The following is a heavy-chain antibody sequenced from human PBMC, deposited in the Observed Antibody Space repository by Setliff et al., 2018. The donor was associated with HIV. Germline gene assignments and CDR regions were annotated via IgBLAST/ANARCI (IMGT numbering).Heavy chain of an antibody. CDR3: ARSRTSSGYYGVTGYGMDV. Sequence: ASVKVSCKASGYTFTKYDINWVRQATGQGLEWMGWMNPNSGNAEYAQRFQGRVTITADKSTSTAYMQLSSLRSEDTAVYYCARSRTSSGYYGVTGYGMDVWGQGTTVTVSS. CDR2: MNPNSGNA. J-gene: IGHJ6*02. V-gene: IGHV1-8*03. CDR1: GYTFTKYD. D-gene: IGHD3-22*01.